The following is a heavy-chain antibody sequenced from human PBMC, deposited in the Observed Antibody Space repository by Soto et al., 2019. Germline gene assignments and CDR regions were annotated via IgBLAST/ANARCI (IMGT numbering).Heavy chain of an antibody. CDR3: ATTMIVVVTGNDAFDI. J-gene: IGHJ3*02. CDR2: IDPSDSYT. D-gene: IGHD3-22*01. CDR1: GYSFTSYW. V-gene: IGHV5-10-1*01. Sequence: PGESLKISCKGSGYSFTSYWISWVRQMPGKGLEWMGRIDPSDSYTNYSPSFQGHVTISADKSISTAYLQWSSLKASDTAMYYCATTMIVVVTGNDAFDIWGQGTMVT.